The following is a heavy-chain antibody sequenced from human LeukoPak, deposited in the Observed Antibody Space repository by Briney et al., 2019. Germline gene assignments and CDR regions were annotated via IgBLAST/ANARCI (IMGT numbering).Heavy chain of an antibody. V-gene: IGHV4-30-4*01. J-gene: IGHJ6*02. D-gene: IGHD2-2*01. CDR3: AVGGCTSFNYYYYGMDV. Sequence: SETLFLTCSVSGGSISSGDYFWSWVRQSPGKGLEWIGYIYYSGSTFYSPPLKSRLMISVDTSENQFSLRLSSVTAADTAVYYCAVGGCTSFNYYYYGMDVWGQGTTVTVSS. CDR1: GGSISSGDYF. CDR2: IYYSGST.